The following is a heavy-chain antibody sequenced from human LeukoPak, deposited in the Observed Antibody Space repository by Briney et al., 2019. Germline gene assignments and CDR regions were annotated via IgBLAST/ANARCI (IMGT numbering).Heavy chain of an antibody. CDR1: GYSISSGYY. V-gene: IGHV4-38-2*01. Sequence: SETLSLTCAVSGYSISSGYYWGWIRQPSGKGLEWIGSIYHSGSTYYNPSLKSRVTISVDTSKNQFSLKLSSVTAADTAVYYCASINYDFWSGPMGAFDIWGQGTMVTVSS. CDR2: IYHSGST. CDR3: ASINYDFWSGPMGAFDI. D-gene: IGHD3-3*01. J-gene: IGHJ3*02.